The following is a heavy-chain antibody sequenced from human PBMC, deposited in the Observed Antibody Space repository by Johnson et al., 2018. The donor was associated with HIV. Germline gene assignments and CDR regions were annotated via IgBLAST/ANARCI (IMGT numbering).Heavy chain of an antibody. D-gene: IGHD4-23*01. CDR1: GFTVSTFY. Sequence: VQLVESGGGLVQPGGSLRLSCAGSGFTVSTFYMTWVRQGPGKGLEWVSVIDSGGGTQYADSVTGRFTISRDNSKNTLYLQVNGLRVEDTAVFYCASGEDYGGNYGALDIWGQGTMVTVSS. CDR2: IDSGGGT. J-gene: IGHJ3*02. V-gene: IGHV3-66*01. CDR3: ASGEDYGGNYGALDI.